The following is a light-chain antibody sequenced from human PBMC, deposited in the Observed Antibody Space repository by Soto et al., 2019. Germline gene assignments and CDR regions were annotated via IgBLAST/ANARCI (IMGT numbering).Light chain of an antibody. J-gene: IGKJ5*01. CDR3: QQLTTFPVT. V-gene: IGKV1-9*01. CDR2: ASS. CDR1: QGISRY. Sequence: DIQLTQSPSFLSASVGDRVTISCRASQGISRYLAWYQQTPGKAPKLLIYASSTLQSGVPSRFSGGGSGTEFTLTIGSRQPEDCATYYCQQLTTFPVTFGQGTRLDI.